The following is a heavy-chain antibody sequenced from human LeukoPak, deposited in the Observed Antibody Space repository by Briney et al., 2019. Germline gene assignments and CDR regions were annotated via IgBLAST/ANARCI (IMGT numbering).Heavy chain of an antibody. V-gene: IGHV3-11*01. D-gene: IGHD6-19*01. CDR3: ARDLVAVAGTPRYFDL. Sequence: GGSLRLSCAASGFTFSDFYMSWIRQAPGKGLEWVSYIGTSGYITYYADSVKGRFTISRDNARKSLYLQMNSLRGEDTAVYYCARDLVAVAGTPRYFDLWGRGTLVTVSS. CDR1: GFTFSDFY. J-gene: IGHJ2*01. CDR2: IGTSGYIT.